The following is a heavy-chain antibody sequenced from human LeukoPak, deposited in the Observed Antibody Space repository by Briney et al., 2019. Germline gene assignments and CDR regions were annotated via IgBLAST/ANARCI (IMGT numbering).Heavy chain of an antibody. D-gene: IGHD3-9*01. V-gene: IGHV4-30-4*01. Sequence: PSETLSLTCTVSGGSISSGDYYWSWIRQPPGKGLEWIGYIYYSGSTYYNPSPKSRVTISVDTSKNQFSLKLSSVTAADTAVYYCARRGYDILTGYFLFDIWGQGTMVTVSS. CDR2: IYYSGST. CDR1: GGSISSGDYY. CDR3: ARRGYDILTGYFLFDI. J-gene: IGHJ3*02.